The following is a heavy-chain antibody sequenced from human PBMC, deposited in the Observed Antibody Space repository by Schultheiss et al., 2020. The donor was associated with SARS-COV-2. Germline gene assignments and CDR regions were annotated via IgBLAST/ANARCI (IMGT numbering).Heavy chain of an antibody. CDR2: ISGSGGST. Sequence: GGSLRLSCAASGFTFSRYALSWVRQAPGKGLEWVSAISGSGGSTYYAGSVKGRFTISRDNSKNTLYLQKNNLRAEDTAVYYCAREETSSCWGGYYYYCMDVWGQGTTVTVSS. D-gene: IGHD6-13*01. V-gene: IGHV3-23*01. CDR3: AREETSSCWGGYYYYCMDV. J-gene: IGHJ6*02. CDR1: GFTFSRYA.